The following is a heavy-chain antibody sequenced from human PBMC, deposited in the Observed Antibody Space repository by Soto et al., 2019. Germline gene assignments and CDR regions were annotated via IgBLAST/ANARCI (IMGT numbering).Heavy chain of an antibody. Sequence: PSETLSLTCPVSGVSISSGVYYLSWLRKHPGKGLEWIGYIYYSGSTEYNPSLKGRVSISVDTSKSQFSLKLSSVTAADTAVYYCVREASWAFDYWGQGTLVTVSS. V-gene: IGHV4-61*08. CDR3: VREASWAFDY. CDR1: GVSISSGVYY. CDR2: IYYSGST. D-gene: IGHD2-2*01. J-gene: IGHJ4*02.